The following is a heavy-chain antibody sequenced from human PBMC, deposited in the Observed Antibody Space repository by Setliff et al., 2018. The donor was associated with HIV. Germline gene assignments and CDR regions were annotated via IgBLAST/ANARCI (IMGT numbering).Heavy chain of an antibody. D-gene: IGHD3-16*01. CDR2: IIPIFGTA. CDR3: TREGDYYFDY. V-gene: IGHV1-69*05. CDR1: GGTLSSYA. J-gene: IGHJ4*02. Sequence: GASVKVSCKASGGTLSSYAISWVRQAPGQGLEWMGGIIPIFGTANYAQKFQGRVTITTDESTSTAYMELSSLRSEDTAVYYCTREGDYYFDYWGQGTLVTVS.